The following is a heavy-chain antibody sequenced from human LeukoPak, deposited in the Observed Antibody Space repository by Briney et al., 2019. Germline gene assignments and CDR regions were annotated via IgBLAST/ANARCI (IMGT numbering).Heavy chain of an antibody. J-gene: IGHJ4*02. Sequence: PGGSLRLSCAASGFTVSRNYMSWVRQAPGKGLEWVSVIYSGGDTYYADSVKGRFTISRDISKNTLYLQINSLRAEDTAFYYCARCPPASPFDYWGQGTLVTVSS. D-gene: IGHD2-2*01. CDR1: GFTVSRNY. V-gene: IGHV3-53*01. CDR3: ARCPPASPFDY. CDR2: IYSGGDT.